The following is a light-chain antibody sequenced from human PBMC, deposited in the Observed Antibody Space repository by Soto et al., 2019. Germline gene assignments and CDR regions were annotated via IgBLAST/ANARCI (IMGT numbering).Light chain of an antibody. CDR3: CSYAGSSTA. J-gene: IGLJ1*01. V-gene: IGLV2-23*02. CDR1: SSDVGSYNL. Sequence: QSALTQPASVSGSPGQSITISCTGTSSDVGSYNLVSWYQQHPGKAPKLMIYEVSKRPSGVSNRFSGSKSGNTASLTISGLEADDEADYYCCSYAGSSTAFGTGTKLTVL. CDR2: EVS.